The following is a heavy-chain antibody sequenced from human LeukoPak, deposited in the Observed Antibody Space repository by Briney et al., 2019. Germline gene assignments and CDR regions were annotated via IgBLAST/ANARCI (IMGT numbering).Heavy chain of an antibody. Sequence: GGSRSLSCAASGFTFSDYYMSWIRQAPGKGLEWVSYISSSRSYTNYANSVKGRFTISRDNANNSLYLQMNSLRAEDTAVYYCARVLGPRGNYFDYWGQGTLVTVSS. CDR2: ISSSRSYT. CDR1: GFTFSDYY. CDR3: ARVLGPRGNYFDY. V-gene: IGHV3-11*06. J-gene: IGHJ4*02. D-gene: IGHD1-1*01.